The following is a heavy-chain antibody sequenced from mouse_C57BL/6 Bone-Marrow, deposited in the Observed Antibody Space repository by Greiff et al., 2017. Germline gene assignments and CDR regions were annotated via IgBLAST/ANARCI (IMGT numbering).Heavy chain of an antibody. J-gene: IGHJ4*01. CDR1: GFTFSSYG. Sequence: EVMLVESGGDLVKPGGSLKFSCAASGFTFSSYGMSWVRQTPDKRLEWVATISSGGSYTYYPDSVKGRFTISRDNAKNTLYLQMSSLKSEDTAMYYCARQTFGYWGQGTSVTVSS. CDR2: ISSGGSYT. CDR3: ARQTFGY. V-gene: IGHV5-6*02.